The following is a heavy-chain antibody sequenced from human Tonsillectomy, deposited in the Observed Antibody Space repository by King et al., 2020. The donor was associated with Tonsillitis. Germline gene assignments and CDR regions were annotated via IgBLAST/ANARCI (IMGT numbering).Heavy chain of an antibody. CDR3: AKDRGDRSGWTIFDY. CDR1: GFTFSNFS. J-gene: IGHJ4*02. D-gene: IGHD6-19*01. Sequence: VQLVKSGGGLVQPGGSLRLSCAASGFTFSNFSMNWVRQAPGKGLEWVSIIHRRGSPTYYGDSVKGRFTISRDDSKNTLYLQMNSLRDEDTAVYYCAKDRGDRSGWTIFDYWGQGSLVTVSS. CDR2: IHRRGSPT. V-gene: IGHV3-23*03.